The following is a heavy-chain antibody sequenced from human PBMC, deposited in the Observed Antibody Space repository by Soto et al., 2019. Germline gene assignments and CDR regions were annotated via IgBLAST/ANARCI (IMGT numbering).Heavy chain of an antibody. V-gene: IGHV4-30-2*01. CDR2: IYHSGST. CDR1: GGSISSGGYS. Sequence: QLQLQESGSGLVKPSQTLSLACAVSGGSISSGGYSWGWIRQPPGKGLEWIGYIYHSGSTYYHPSLKSRVTISVDRSNTQFSLKLSSVTAADTAAYCCARVPGLWGQGTLVTVSS. CDR3: ARVPGL. J-gene: IGHJ4*02.